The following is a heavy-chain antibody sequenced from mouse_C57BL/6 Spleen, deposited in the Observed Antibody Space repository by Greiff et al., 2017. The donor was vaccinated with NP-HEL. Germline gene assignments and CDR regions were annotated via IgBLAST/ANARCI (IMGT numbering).Heavy chain of an antibody. CDR3: ARRDYDGYYNY. CDR1: GYTFTSYW. CDR2: IHPNSGST. D-gene: IGHD2-3*01. V-gene: IGHV1-64*01. J-gene: IGHJ3*01. Sequence: QVQLQQPGAELVKPGASVKLSCKASGYTFTSYWMHWVKQRPGQGLEWIGMIHPNSGSTNYNEKFKSKATLTVDKSSSTAYMQLSSLTSEDSAVYYCARRDYDGYYNYWGQGTLVTVSA.